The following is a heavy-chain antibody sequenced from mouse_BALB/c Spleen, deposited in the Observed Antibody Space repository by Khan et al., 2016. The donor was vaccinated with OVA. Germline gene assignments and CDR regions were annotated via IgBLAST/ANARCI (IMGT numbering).Heavy chain of an antibody. J-gene: IGHJ2*01. CDR1: GFTFSSFG. CDR2: ISSGGSYT. CDR3: ARQYSNSFFEY. D-gene: IGHD2-5*01. V-gene: IGHV5-6*01. Sequence: EVELVESGGDLVKPGGSLKLSCAASGFTFSSFGMSWIRQTPDKRLEWVATISSGGSYTYYPDSVKGPFTISLDNAKNTLYLQMSSLKSEDTAMYYCARQYSNSFFEYWGQGTTLTVSS.